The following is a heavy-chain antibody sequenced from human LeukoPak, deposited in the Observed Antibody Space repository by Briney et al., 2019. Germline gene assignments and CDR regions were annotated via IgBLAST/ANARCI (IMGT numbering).Heavy chain of an antibody. V-gene: IGHV5-51*01. CDR2: IYPGDSDT. D-gene: IGHD3-9*01. CDR3: ARRATYYDILTGYYSHYFDY. CDR1: GYSFTSYW. Sequence: GESLKISCKGSGYSFTSYWIGWVRQMPGKGLEWMGIIYPGDSDTRYSPSFQGQVTISADKSISTAYLQWSSLKASDTAMYYCARRATYYDILTGYYSHYFDYWGQGTLVTVSS. J-gene: IGHJ4*02.